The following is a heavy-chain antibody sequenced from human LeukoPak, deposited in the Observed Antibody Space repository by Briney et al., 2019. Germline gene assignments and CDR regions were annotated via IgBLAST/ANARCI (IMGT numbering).Heavy chain of an antibody. V-gene: IGHV5-51*01. Sequence: GESLKISCKGSGYSFTSFWIGWVRQMPGKGLEWMGIMYPGGSDTRYSPSFQGQVTISADKSISTAYLQWSSLKASDTAMYYCARLRGDSSGLGYFDYWGQGTLVTVSS. CDR1: GYSFTSFW. D-gene: IGHD2-15*01. CDR3: ARLRGDSSGLGYFDY. CDR2: MYPGGSDT. J-gene: IGHJ4*02.